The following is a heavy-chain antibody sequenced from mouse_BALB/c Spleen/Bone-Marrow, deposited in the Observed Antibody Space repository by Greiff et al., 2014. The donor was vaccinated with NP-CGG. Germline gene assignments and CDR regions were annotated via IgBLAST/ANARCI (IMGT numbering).Heavy chain of an antibody. CDR3: ARVRNWADY. D-gene: IGHD4-1*01. CDR1: GYAFSSYW. CDR2: IYPGDGDT. V-gene: IGHV1-80*01. Sequence: QVQLKESEAELVRPGSSVKISCKASGYAFSSYWMNWVKQRPGQGLEWIGQIYPGDGDTNYNGKFKGKATLTADKSSSTAYMQLSSLTSEDSAVYFCARVRNWADYWGQGTTLTVSS. J-gene: IGHJ2*01.